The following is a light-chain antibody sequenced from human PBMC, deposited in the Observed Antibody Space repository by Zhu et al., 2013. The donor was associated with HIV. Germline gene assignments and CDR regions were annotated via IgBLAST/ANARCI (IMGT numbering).Light chain of an antibody. Sequence: SYVLTLPPSVSVDPGKTAKITCGGNNIGSKSVHWYQQKAGQAPVVVIQDDSDRPSGIPERFSGSNSGSTATLIISGVEAGDEADYFCQVWHHNVDHLVLFGGGTKLTVL. V-gene: IGLV3-21*04. J-gene: IGLJ2*01. CDR3: QVWHHNVDHLVL. CDR1: NIGSKS. CDR2: DDS.